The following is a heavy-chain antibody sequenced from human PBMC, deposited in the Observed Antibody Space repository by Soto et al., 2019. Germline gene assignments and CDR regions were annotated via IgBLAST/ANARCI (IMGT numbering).Heavy chain of an antibody. CDR1: GFSLTASGVG. J-gene: IGHJ5*02. V-gene: IGHV2-5*02. D-gene: IGHD5-18*01. CDR3: AHRGGGLTGYSYRS. Sequence: QITLKESGPTLVKPTQTLTLTCTFSGFSLTASGVGVGWIRQPPGKALEWLALIYWDDDKRFNPSLKSRLTITKDTSKNRVVFTMSNMDPVDTATYYCAHRGGGLTGYSYRSWGQGALVTVSS. CDR2: IYWDDDK.